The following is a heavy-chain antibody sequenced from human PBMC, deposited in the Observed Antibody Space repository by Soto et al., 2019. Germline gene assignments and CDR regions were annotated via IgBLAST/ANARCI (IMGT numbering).Heavy chain of an antibody. Sequence: VQLPQSVPGLVKPSVTLSLTCTVSGGSISSYYWSWIRQPRGKGLEWIGYIYYSGSTNHNPSLKSRVTISVDSSKNQLSLRLSSVTAADTAVYYWAIRYGASFDYWGQGTLVTVAS. V-gene: IGHV4-59*01. CDR1: GGSISSYY. J-gene: IGHJ4*02. CDR3: AIRYGASFDY. D-gene: IGHD4-17*01. CDR2: IYYSGST.